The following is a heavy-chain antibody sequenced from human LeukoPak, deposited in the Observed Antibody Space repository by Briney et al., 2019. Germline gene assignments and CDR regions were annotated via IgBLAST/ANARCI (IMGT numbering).Heavy chain of an antibody. CDR2: INPSGGST. CDR1: GYTFTSYY. J-gene: IGHJ6*04. D-gene: IGHD3-10*01. V-gene: IGHV1-46*01. CDR3: ARDRLYYGSGSYGDYYYYGMDV. Sequence: ASVKVSCKASGYTFTSYYMHWERQAPGQGLEWMGIINPSGGSTSYAQKFQGRVTMTRDTSTSTVYMELSSLRSEDTAVYYCARDRLYYGSGSYGDYYYYGMDVWGKGTTVTVSS.